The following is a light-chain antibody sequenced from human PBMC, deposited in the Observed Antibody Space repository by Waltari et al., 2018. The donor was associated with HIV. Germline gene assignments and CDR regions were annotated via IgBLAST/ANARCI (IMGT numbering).Light chain of an antibody. V-gene: IGKV3-15*01. Sequence: EIVMTQSPATLSVSPGERATLSCRASHGVSNNLAWFQQKPGQAHRLLIYGASTRATGVPGRFSGSGSGKDFTLTISSLQSEDFALYYCQQNDDWPWTFGQGTKVEIK. CDR2: GAS. CDR1: HGVSNN. CDR3: QQNDDWPWT. J-gene: IGKJ1*01.